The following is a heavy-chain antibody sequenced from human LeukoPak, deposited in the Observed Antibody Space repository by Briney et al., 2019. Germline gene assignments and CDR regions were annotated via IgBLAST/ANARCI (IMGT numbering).Heavy chain of an antibody. CDR1: GGSISSGVYS. Sequence: KTSQTLSLTCTVSGGSISSGVYSWTWIRQPPGKGLEWIGYIYHSGSTYYNPSLKSRVTISVDRSKNQFSLKVTSVTAADTAVYYCARAALLGYCSSTGCHQVGWFDPWGQGTLVTVSS. V-gene: IGHV4-30-2*01. D-gene: IGHD2-2*01. CDR3: ARAALLGYCSSTGCHQVGWFDP. CDR2: IYHSGST. J-gene: IGHJ5*02.